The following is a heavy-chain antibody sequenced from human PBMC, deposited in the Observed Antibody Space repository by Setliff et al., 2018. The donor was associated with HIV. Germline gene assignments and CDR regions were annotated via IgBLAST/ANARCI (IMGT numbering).Heavy chain of an antibody. V-gene: IGHV3-7*01. J-gene: IGHJ1*01. CDR2: ISPDESER. Sequence: PSETLSLTCTVSGGPISSYYWSWIRLAPGKGLEWVANISPDESERYSVDSVRGRFTVSRDNAKSSLYLQMSGLKIEDMAVYYCAKDGSGWSQHWGQGTRVTVSS. D-gene: IGHD6-19*01. CDR3: AKDGSGWSQH. CDR1: GGPISSYY.